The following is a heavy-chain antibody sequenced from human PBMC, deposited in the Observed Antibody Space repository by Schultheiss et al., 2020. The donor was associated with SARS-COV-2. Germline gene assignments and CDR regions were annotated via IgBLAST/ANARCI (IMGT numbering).Heavy chain of an antibody. CDR1: GGSLSGFY. CDR3: ARPSSSGFSPYGLDV. D-gene: IGHD3-22*01. V-gene: IGHV4-34*01. J-gene: IGHJ6*02. Sequence: SETLSLTCAVYGGSLSGFYWSWIRQPSGKGLEWIGEINASGNTTYNPSLKSRVTISVDTSKNQFSLKLTSLTAADTATYYCARPSSSGFSPYGLDVWGRGITVTVSS. CDR2: INASGNT.